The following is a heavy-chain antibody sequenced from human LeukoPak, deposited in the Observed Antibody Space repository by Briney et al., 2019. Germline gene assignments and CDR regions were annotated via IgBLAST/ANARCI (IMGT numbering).Heavy chain of an antibody. CDR2: ISAYNGNT. J-gene: IGHJ5*02. CDR3: ARVRYSYVSEVNWFDP. V-gene: IGHV1-18*04. Sequence: ASVKVSYKASGYTFTSYTISWVRQAPGQGLEWMGWISAYNGNTNYAQKFQGRVTMTTDTSTTTAYMELRSLRSDDTAVYYCARVRYSYVSEVNWFDPWGQGTLVTVSS. D-gene: IGHD3-10*01. CDR1: GYTFTSYT.